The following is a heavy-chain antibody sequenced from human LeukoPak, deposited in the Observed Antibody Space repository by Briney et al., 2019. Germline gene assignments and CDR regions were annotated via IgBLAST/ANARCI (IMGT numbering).Heavy chain of an antibody. CDR1: GFTFGDYA. CDR2: IRSKAYGETA. Sequence: GGSLRLSCTASGFTFGDYAMSWIRQAPGKGLEWVGFIRSKAYGETADYAASVKGRFTISRDDSKAVAYLQMNSLKTEDTAVYHCTRDRGAYNLYDYWGQGTLVTVSS. V-gene: IGHV3-49*03. D-gene: IGHD1-1*01. CDR3: TRDRGAYNLYDY. J-gene: IGHJ4*02.